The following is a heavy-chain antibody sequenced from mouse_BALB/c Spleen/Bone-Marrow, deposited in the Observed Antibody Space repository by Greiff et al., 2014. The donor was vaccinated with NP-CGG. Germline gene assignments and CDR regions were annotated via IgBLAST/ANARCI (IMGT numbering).Heavy chain of an antibody. CDR2: ISCSGST. J-gene: IGHJ2*01. V-gene: IGHV3-2*02. D-gene: IGHD2-4*01. CDR1: GYSITSDYA. Sequence: EVQLQESGPGLVKPSLSLSLTCTVTGYSITSDYAWNWIRQFPGNKLEWMGYISCSGSTSYNPSLKSRISITRDTSKNQFFLQLNSVTTEDTATYYCARYDYDVGYFDYWGQGTTLTVSS. CDR3: ARYDYDVGYFDY.